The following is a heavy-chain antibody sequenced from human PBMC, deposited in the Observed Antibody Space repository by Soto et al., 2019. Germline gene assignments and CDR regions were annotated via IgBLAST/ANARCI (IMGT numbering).Heavy chain of an antibody. CDR3: AKDLYSSSQLQRYGMDV. Sequence: GGSLRLSCAASGFTFSSYAMSWVRQAPGKGLEWVSAISGSGGSTYYADSVKGRFTISRDNSKNTLYLQMNSLRAEDTAVYYCAKDLYSSSQLQRYGMDVWGQGTTVTVAS. D-gene: IGHD6-13*01. CDR2: ISGSGGST. J-gene: IGHJ6*02. V-gene: IGHV3-23*01. CDR1: GFTFSSYA.